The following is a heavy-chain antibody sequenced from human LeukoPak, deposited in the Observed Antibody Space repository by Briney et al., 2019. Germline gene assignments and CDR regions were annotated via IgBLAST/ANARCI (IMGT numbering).Heavy chain of an antibody. J-gene: IGHJ5*02. CDR1: GGSISSGSYY. Sequence: SETLSLTCTVSGGSISSGSYYWSWIRQPAGKGLEWLGRIYTSGSTNYNPSLKSRVTISVDTSKNQFSLKLSSVTAADTAVYYCARDRKQWLRGPFDPWGQGTLVTVSS. CDR2: IYTSGST. D-gene: IGHD6-19*01. V-gene: IGHV4-61*02. CDR3: ARDRKQWLRGPFDP.